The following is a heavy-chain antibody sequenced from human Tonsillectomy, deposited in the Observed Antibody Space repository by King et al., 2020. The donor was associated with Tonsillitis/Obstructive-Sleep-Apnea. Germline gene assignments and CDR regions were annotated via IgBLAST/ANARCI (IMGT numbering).Heavy chain of an antibody. V-gene: IGHV5-51*01. J-gene: IGHJ6*03. Sequence: QLVQSGAEVKKPGESLKISCKGSGYAFTTYWIGWVRQMPGKGLEWMAIIYPGNSDTRYSPSFEGQVTISADKSISTAYLQWSSLKASATAMYYCARKSGSSWFPNFYYMDVWGKGTTVTVSS. CDR3: ARKSGSSWFPNFYYMDV. CDR1: GYAFTTYW. D-gene: IGHD6-13*01. CDR2: IYPGNSDT.